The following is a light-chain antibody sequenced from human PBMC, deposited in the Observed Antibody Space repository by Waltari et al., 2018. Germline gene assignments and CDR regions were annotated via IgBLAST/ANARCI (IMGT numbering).Light chain of an antibody. Sequence: QSALTQPASVSGSPGQSITISCTGTSSDIGSYNLVSWYQQHPGKVPKLIIYEVIKRPSWFSVPFSVSKSVNTASLTISGLQAEDEADYYCSSNAAVSSYVVFGGGTRLTVL. J-gene: IGLJ2*01. CDR2: EVI. CDR1: SSDIGSYNL. CDR3: SSNAAVSSYVV. V-gene: IGLV2-23*02.